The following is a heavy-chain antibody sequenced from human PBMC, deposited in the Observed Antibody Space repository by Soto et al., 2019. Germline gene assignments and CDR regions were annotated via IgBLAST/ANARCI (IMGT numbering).Heavy chain of an antibody. D-gene: IGHD6-19*01. CDR2: IQQDGSEK. CDR3: ARGGRIRASGWFDY. V-gene: IGHV3-7*03. CDR1: RFTFSTYW. J-gene: IGHJ4*02. Sequence: EVQLVESGGGLVQPGGSLRLSCAASRFTFSTYWMSWVRQAPGKGLEWVAHIQQDGSEKYYVDSVKGRFTISRDNAKNSLYLQMNSLRAEDTAVYYCARGGRIRASGWFDYWGQGTLVTVSS.